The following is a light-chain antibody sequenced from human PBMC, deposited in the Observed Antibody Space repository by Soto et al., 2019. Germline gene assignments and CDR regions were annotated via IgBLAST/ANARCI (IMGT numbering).Light chain of an antibody. J-gene: IGKJ1*01. Sequence: DIQMTQSPSTLSASVGDRVTITCRASQSISSWLAWYQQKPGKAPKLLIYDASSLESGVTSRFSGSGSGTEFTLTSSSLQPDDFATYYCQHYNSLGTFGQGTKVEIK. CDR1: QSISSW. V-gene: IGKV1-5*01. CDR3: QHYNSLGT. CDR2: DAS.